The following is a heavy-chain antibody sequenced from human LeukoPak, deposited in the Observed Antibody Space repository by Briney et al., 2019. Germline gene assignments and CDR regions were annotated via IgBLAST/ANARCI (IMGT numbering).Heavy chain of an antibody. V-gene: IGHV4-39*01. D-gene: IGHD3-3*01. CDR3: ARSLGWSGYPIFDY. Sequence: SETLSLTCTVSGGSISSSTYYWGWIRQPPGTGLEWLGSMYYSGSTYYNPSLKSRVTISVDTSKNQFSLKLSSVTAADTAVYYCARSLGWSGYPIFDYWGQGTLVTVSS. J-gene: IGHJ4*02. CDR2: MYYSGST. CDR1: GGSISSSTYY.